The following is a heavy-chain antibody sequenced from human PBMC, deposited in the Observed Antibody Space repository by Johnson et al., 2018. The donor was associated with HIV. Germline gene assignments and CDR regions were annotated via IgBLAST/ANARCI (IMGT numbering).Heavy chain of an antibody. CDR2: IWYDGREK. Sequence: QVHLVESGGGVVQPGGSLRLSCAASGFTFSSYAMHWVRQAPGKGLEWVALIWYDGREKDYADSVKGRFTISRDNSKNTLYLEMNSLRVEDTAVYYCAKVVTSSSSWQDDAFDIWGQGTVVTVSS. CDR3: AKVVTSSSSWQDDAFDI. CDR1: GFTFSSYA. V-gene: IGHV3-33*06. D-gene: IGHD6-13*01. J-gene: IGHJ3*02.